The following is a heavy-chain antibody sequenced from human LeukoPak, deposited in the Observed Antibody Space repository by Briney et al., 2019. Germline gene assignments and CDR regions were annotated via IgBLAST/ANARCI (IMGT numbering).Heavy chain of an antibody. D-gene: IGHD6-13*01. CDR3: ARGAGIAAAGTSFPY. CDR1: GFTFSGYW. V-gene: IGHV3-74*01. CDR2: INSDGFSI. Sequence: GGSLRLSCAASGFTFSGYWMHWVRQAPGKGLVWVSRINSDGFSISYADSVKGRFTISRANAKTTLYLQMTSLRAEDTAVYSCARGAGIAAAGTSFPYWGQGTLVTVSS. J-gene: IGHJ4*02.